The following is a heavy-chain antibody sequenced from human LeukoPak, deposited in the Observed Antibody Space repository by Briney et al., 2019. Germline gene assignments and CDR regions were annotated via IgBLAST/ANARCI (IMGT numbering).Heavy chain of an antibody. V-gene: IGHV3-23*01. CDR1: GLTFSSYA. J-gene: IGHJ6*02. CDR3: AKDRDQLLLYYNYYGMDV. D-gene: IGHD1-26*01. CDR2: ISGSGGST. Sequence: GGSLRLSCAASGLTFSSYAMSWVRQAPGKGLEWVSAISGSGGSTYYADSVKGRFTISRDNSKNTLYLQMNSLRAEDTAVYYCAKDRDQLLLYYNYYGMDVWGQGTTVTVSS.